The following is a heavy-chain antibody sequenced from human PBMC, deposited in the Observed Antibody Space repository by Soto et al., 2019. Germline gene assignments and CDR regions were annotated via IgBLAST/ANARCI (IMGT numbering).Heavy chain of an antibody. CDR3: AKASESGSWYCGYYSYFVY. CDR1: GFTFSSYC. Sequence: GGSLRLSGAASGFTFSSYCIHWVRQAPCKGLEWVAVISYDGINKYYADSVKGRFTISRDNSKNTLYLQMNSLRAEDTAVYYCAKASESGSWYCGYYSYFVYCGPGTLVAVSS. V-gene: IGHV3-30*18. D-gene: IGHD6-13*01. J-gene: IGHJ4*02. CDR2: ISYDGINK.